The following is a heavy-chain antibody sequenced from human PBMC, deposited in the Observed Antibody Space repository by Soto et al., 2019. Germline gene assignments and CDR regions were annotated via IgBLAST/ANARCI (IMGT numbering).Heavy chain of an antibody. D-gene: IGHD5-18*01. V-gene: IGHV4-39*07. CDR2: IYYSGST. J-gene: IGHJ4*02. Sequence: PSETLSLTCPVSGDSVGSPSYYWGWIRQPPGEGLEWIGSIYYSGSTYVKPSLRSRVTISVDRSKSQFSLKLSSVTAADTAVYYCAAENRGIQLWRYFDYWGQGTLVTVSS. CDR1: GDSVGSPSYY. CDR3: AAENRGIQLWRYFDY.